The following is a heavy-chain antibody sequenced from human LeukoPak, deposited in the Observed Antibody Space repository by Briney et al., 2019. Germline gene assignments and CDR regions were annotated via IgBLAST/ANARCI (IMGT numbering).Heavy chain of an antibody. Sequence: GGSRRLSCAASGFTFSSYAMSWVRQAPGKGLEWVSSISASGDNTYYADSVKGRFTISRDNSKNTLFLQMNTLRAEDTALYYCATTRGGNYCSMTCGMDVWGQGTTVTVSS. CDR2: ISASGDNT. V-gene: IGHV3-23*01. J-gene: IGHJ6*02. D-gene: IGHD2-2*01. CDR3: ATTRGGNYCSMTCGMDV. CDR1: GFTFSSYA.